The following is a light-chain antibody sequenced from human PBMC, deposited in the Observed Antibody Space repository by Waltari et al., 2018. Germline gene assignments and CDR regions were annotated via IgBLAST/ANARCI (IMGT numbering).Light chain of an antibody. Sequence: EIVLTQSPGTLSLSPGESATLSCSASQSVSSNYLGWYQQKPGQAPRLLIYGASNRATGVPDRFSGSGSGTAFTLTIGRLEPEDFAVYYCQQYGSSPPKYTFGQGTKLEI. CDR2: GAS. J-gene: IGKJ2*01. V-gene: IGKV3-20*01. CDR3: QQYGSSPPKYT. CDR1: QSVSSNY.